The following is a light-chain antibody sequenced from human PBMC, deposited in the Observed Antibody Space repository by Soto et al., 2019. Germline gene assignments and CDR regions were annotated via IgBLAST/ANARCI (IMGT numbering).Light chain of an antibody. Sequence: EIILTQSPDTLSLSPGERATLSCRASQSVSSSYLAWYQQKPGQAPRLLIYGASSRATGIPDRFSGSGSGTDFTLTITRLEPEDFAVYYCQQYASSRTFGQGTKVDIK. CDR1: QSVSSSY. J-gene: IGKJ1*01. CDR2: GAS. V-gene: IGKV3-20*01. CDR3: QQYASSRT.